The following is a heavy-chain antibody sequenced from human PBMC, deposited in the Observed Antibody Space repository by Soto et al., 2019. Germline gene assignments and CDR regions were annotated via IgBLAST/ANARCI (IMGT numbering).Heavy chain of an antibody. CDR1: GCTFSSYW. CDR3: ARVIPGQHHYYYYYPTAA. V-gene: IGHV3-74*01. D-gene: IGHD2-21*01. Sequence: PGGPLRLSCAASGCTFSSYWMHWVRQAPGKGLVWVSRINSDGSSTSYADSVKGRFTISRDNAKNTLYLQMNSLRAEDTAVYYCARVIPGQHHYYYYYPTAAWGPGTKV. J-gene: IGHJ6*02. CDR2: INSDGSST.